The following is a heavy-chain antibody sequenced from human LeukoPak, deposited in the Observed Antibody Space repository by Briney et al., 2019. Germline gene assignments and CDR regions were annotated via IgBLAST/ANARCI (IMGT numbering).Heavy chain of an antibody. V-gene: IGHV4-34*01. Sequence: PSETLSLTCAVYGGSFSGYYWSWVRQPPGKGLEWIGEINHSGSTNYNPSLKSRVTISGDTPKNQFSLKLSSVTAADTAVYYCARPAFTARPYYFDYWGQGTLVTVSS. CDR3: ARPAFTARPYYFDY. CDR2: INHSGST. J-gene: IGHJ4*02. CDR1: GGSFSGYY. D-gene: IGHD5-18*01.